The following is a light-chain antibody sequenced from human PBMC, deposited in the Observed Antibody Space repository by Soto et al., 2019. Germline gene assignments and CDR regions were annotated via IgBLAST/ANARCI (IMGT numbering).Light chain of an antibody. CDR2: EVS. CDR3: NSYTSSSTYV. CDR1: SSDVGGYNY. V-gene: IGLV2-14*01. J-gene: IGLJ1*01. Sequence: QSVLTQPASVSGSPGQSITISCTGTSSDVGGYNYVSWYQQHPGKAPKPMIYEVSNRPSGVSNRVSGSNSGNTASLTISGLQAEDEADYYCNSYTSSSTYVFGTGTKVTVL.